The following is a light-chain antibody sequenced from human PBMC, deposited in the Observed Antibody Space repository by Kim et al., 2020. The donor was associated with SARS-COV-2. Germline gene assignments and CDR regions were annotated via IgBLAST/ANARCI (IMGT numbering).Light chain of an antibody. V-gene: IGLV3-1*01. J-gene: IGLJ3*02. CDR1: KLGDKH. CDR3: QAWDSGTAV. Sequence: SVSPGQTASITCSGDKLGDKHTCWYQQKPGQSPVLVIYQDTKRPSGVPGRFSGSSSGNTATLTISGTQAMDEADYYCQAWDSGTAVFGGGTKLTVL. CDR2: QDT.